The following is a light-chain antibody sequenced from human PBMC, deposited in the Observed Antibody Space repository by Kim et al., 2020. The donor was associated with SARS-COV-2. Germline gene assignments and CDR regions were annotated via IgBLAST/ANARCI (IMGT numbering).Light chain of an antibody. Sequence: DIQMTQSPPSLSASVGDRVTITCRASQGITSCLAWYQQKPGKVPKLLIYEASTLVSGAPSSFSGSGSGTEFTLTISSLQPDDVATYYCQKYDTDSRTFGQGTKVDIK. V-gene: IGKV1-27*01. CDR1: QGITSC. CDR2: EAS. CDR3: QKYDTDSRT. J-gene: IGKJ1*01.